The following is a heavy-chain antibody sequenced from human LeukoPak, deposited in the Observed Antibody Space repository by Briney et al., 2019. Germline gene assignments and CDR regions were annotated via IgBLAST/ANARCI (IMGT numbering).Heavy chain of an antibody. D-gene: IGHD3-3*01. CDR3: AREGLRFLEWLREYYMDV. V-gene: IGHV4-38-2*02. CDR2: IYHSGST. J-gene: IGHJ6*03. Sequence: KPSETLSLTCAVSGYSISSGYYWGWIRQPPGKGLEWIGSIYHSGSTYYNPSLKSRVTISVDTSKNQFSLKLSSVTAADTAVYYCAREGLRFLEWLREYYMDVWGKGTTVTVSS. CDR1: GYSISSGYY.